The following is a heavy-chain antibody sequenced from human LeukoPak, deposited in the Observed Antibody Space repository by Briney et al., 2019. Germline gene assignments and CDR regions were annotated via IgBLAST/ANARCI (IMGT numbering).Heavy chain of an antibody. CDR1: GGSFSGYY. CDR2: INHSGST. J-gene: IGHJ4*02. V-gene: IGHV4-34*01. D-gene: IGHD1-26*01. Sequence: SETLSLTCAVYGGSFSGYYWSWIRQPRGKGLEWIGEINHSGSTNYNPSLKSRVTISVDTSKNHFPLKLSSVTAADQAVYYWARGWDSGSSGSRFFDSRGPGTPVTVPS. CDR3: ARGWDSGSSGSRFFDS.